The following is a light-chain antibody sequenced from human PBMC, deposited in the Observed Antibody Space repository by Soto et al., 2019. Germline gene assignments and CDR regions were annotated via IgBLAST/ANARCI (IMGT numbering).Light chain of an antibody. CDR2: DNT. V-gene: IGLV1-40*01. J-gene: IGLJ1*01. Sequence: QSVLTQPPSVSGAPGQRVTISCTGSSSNLGTYSDVHWYQQLPGTAPKLLIFDNTNRPSGVPDRFSGSKSGTSASLAITGLQAEDEADYYCQSYDSNLSGYVFGTRTKVTVL. CDR3: QSYDSNLSGYV. CDR1: SSNLGTYSD.